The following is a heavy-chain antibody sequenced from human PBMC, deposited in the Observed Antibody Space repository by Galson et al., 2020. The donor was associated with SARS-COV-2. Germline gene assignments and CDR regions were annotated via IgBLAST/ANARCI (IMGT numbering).Heavy chain of an antibody. V-gene: IGHV4-31*03. CDR1: GGSISSGGYY. J-gene: IGHJ5*02. CDR3: ARAGGLTMIVGLDWFDP. Sequence: SQTLSLTCSVSGGSISSGGYYWTWIRQFPGKGLEWIGNIYDSGSTNYNPALKSRVTISVDTSKNQFSLKLSSVTAADTAVYYCARAGGLTMIVGLDWFDPWGQGTLVTVSS. CDR2: IYDSGST. D-gene: IGHD3-22*01.